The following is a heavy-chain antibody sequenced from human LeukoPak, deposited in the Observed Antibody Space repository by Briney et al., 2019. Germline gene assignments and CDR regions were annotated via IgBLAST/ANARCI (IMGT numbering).Heavy chain of an antibody. Sequence: SETLSLTCTVSGGSISSGGYYWSWIRQHPGKGLEWIGYIYYSGSTYYNPSLKSRVTISVDTSKNQFSLKLSSVTAADTAVYYCARDRGSSWDDNNWFDPWGQGTLVTVSS. CDR1: GGSISSGGYY. J-gene: IGHJ5*02. V-gene: IGHV4-31*03. CDR2: IYYSGST. D-gene: IGHD6-13*01. CDR3: ARDRGSSWDDNNWFDP.